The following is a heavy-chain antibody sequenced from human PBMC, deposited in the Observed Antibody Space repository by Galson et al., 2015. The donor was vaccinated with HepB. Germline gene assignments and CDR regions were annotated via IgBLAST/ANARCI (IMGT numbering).Heavy chain of an antibody. V-gene: IGHV3-23*01. J-gene: IGHJ6*03. CDR1: GFTFSSYA. CDR2: ISGSGGST. D-gene: IGHD3-16*01. Sequence: SLRLSCAASGFTFSSYAMSWVRQAPGKGLEWVSAISGSGGSTYYADSVKGRFTISRDDSKNTLYLQMNSLRAEDTAVYYCAKVGLTGGKTYYYYMDVWGKGTTVTVSS. CDR3: AKVGLTGGKTYYYYMDV.